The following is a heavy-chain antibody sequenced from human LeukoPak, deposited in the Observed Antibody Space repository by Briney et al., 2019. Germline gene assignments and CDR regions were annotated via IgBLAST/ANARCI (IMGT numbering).Heavy chain of an antibody. J-gene: IGHJ4*02. D-gene: IGHD6-19*01. Sequence: GGSLRLSCAASGFTVSSNYMSWVRQAPGKGLEWVSVIYSGGSTYYADSVKGRFTISRDNSKNTLYLQMNSLRAEDTAVYYCAKDPGYSSGWHSVYFDYWGQGTLVTVSS. V-gene: IGHV3-53*05. CDR2: IYSGGST. CDR1: GFTVSSNY. CDR3: AKDPGYSSGWHSVYFDY.